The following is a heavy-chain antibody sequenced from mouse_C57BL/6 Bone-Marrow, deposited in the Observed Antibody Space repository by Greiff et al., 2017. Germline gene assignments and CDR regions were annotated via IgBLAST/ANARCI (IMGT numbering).Heavy chain of an antibody. V-gene: IGHV1-7*01. D-gene: IGHD1-1*01. CDR3: ARYSTTVARHYYAMDY. CDR2: INPSSGYP. CDR1: GYTFTSYW. Sequence: QVQLQQSGAELAKPGASVKLSCKASGYTFTSYWMHWVKQRPGQGLEWIGYINPSSGYPKYNQKFKDKATLTADKSSSPASMHLSILTYEDSAIYYFARYSTTVARHYYAMDYWGQGTSVTVSS. J-gene: IGHJ4*01.